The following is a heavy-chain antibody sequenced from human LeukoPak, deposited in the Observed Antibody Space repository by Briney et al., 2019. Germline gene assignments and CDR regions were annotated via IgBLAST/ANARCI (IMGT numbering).Heavy chain of an antibody. J-gene: IGHJ5*02. CDR2: INHSGST. Sequence: LRLSCAASGFTFSDHYMSWIRQPPGKGLEWIGEINHSGSTNYNPSLKSRVTISVDTSKNQFSLKLSSVTAADTAVYYCARTPPRIRGSGWNWFDPWGQGTLVTVSS. V-gene: IGHV4-34*01. CDR3: ARTPPRIRGSGWNWFDP. CDR1: GFTFSDHY. D-gene: IGHD6-19*01.